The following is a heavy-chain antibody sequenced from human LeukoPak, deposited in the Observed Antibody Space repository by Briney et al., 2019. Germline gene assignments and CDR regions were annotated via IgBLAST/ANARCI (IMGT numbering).Heavy chain of an antibody. Sequence: SESLSLTCTVSGCSISSSSYYWGWIRQPPGKGLEWIGSIYYDGSTSYKPSFTSRFPISVETSKNQFTLKRTAVTAADTAVNYCARRGDTNSFDPWGQGTLVTVSS. D-gene: IGHD3-10*01. CDR1: GCSISSSSYY. V-gene: IGHV4-39*01. J-gene: IGHJ5*02. CDR3: ARRGDTNSFDP. CDR2: IYYDGST.